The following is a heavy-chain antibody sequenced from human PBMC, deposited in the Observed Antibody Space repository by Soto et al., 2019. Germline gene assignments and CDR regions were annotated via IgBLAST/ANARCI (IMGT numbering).Heavy chain of an antibody. D-gene: IGHD6-6*01. Sequence: SVKVSCKASGGSFSSYAISWVRHAPGQGLEWVGGILTMYGTANYAQKFHGKVTINADKSTSTAYMELSSLRSDDTAIYYCARAGFNSSYHNWLDPWGQGTLVTAPQ. CDR3: ARAGFNSSYHNWLDP. J-gene: IGHJ5*02. V-gene: IGHV1-69*06. CDR2: ILTMYGTA. CDR1: GGSFSSYA.